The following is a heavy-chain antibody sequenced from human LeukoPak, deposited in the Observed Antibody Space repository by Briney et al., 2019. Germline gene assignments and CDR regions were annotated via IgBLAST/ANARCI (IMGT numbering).Heavy chain of an antibody. V-gene: IGHV2-5*02. Sequence: SGPTLVKPPQTLTLTCTFSGFSLSTRGVGVGWIRQPPGKALEWLALIYLEDDKRYSPSLKSRLTITKGTSKNQVVLTMPNMDPVDTATYYCARRYDSSGYYLPFFDYWGEGTLVTVSS. CDR2: IYLEDDK. J-gene: IGHJ4*02. CDR1: GFSLSTRGVG. CDR3: ARRYDSSGYYLPFFDY. D-gene: IGHD3-22*01.